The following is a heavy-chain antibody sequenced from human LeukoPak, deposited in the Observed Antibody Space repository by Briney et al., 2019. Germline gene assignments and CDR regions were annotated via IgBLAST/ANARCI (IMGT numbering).Heavy chain of an antibody. CDR1: GGSFSGYY. CDR2: INHSGST. D-gene: IGHD6-6*01. CDR3: ARGVQAYSSSPYYYYMDV. Sequence: PSETLSLTCAVYGGSFSGYYWSWIRQPPGKGLEWIGEINHSGSTNYNPSLKSRVTISVDTSKNQFSLKLSSVTAADTAVYYCARGVQAYSSSPYYYYMDVWGKGTTVTVSS. V-gene: IGHV4-34*01. J-gene: IGHJ6*03.